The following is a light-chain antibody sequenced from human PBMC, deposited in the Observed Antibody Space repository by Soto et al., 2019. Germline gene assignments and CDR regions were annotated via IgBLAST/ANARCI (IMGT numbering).Light chain of an antibody. Sequence: QSVLTQPPSVSGSPGQSVTISCTGTSSDVDSYDRVSWYQQPPGTAPKLMIYEVSNRPSGVPDRFSGSKSGNTASLTISGLQAEDEADYYCSLYTSRNTWVFGGGTKVTVL. CDR1: SSDVDSYDR. CDR2: EVS. J-gene: IGLJ3*02. V-gene: IGLV2-18*01. CDR3: SLYTSRNTWV.